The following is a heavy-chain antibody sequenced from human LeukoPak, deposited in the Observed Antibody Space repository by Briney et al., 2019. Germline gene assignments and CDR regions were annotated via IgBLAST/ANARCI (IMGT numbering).Heavy chain of an antibody. CDR2: ISSSGSNI. CDR1: GFTFSSYE. V-gene: IGHV3-48*03. D-gene: IGHD5-12*01. J-gene: IGHJ6*02. CDR3: ARGWIDGMDV. Sequence: GGSLRLSCAASGFTFSSYEMNWVRQAPGKGLEWLSYISSSGSNIYYADSVEGRFTISRDNAKNSLYLQMNSLRAEDTAVYYCARGWIDGMDVWGQGTTVTVSS.